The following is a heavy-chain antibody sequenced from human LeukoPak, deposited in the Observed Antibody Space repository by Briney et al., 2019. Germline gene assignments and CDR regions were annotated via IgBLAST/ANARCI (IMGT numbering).Heavy chain of an antibody. CDR2: IYTSGST. CDR3: ARDGIWFGELTVANWFDP. D-gene: IGHD3-10*01. J-gene: IGHJ5*02. CDR1: GGSISSYY. Sequence: SETLSLTCTVSGGSISSYYWSRIRQPAGKGLEWIGRIYTSGSTNYNPSLKSRVTMSVDTSKNQFSLKLSSVTAADTAVYYCARDGIWFGELTVANWFDPWGQGTLVTVSS. V-gene: IGHV4-4*07.